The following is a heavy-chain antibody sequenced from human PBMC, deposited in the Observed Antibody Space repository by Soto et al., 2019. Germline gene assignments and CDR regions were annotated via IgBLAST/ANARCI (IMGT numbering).Heavy chain of an antibody. V-gene: IGHV3-33*01. CDR1: GFTFSSYG. Sequence: GGSLRLSCAASGFTFSSYGMHWVRQAPGKGLEWVAVIWFDGSNKFYADSVKGRFTISRDNSKNTLSLQMNSLRDEDSAVYYCATRSRGYSGYVKYWGQGTVVTVS. CDR3: ATRSRGYSGYVKY. D-gene: IGHD5-12*01. CDR2: IWFDGSNK. J-gene: IGHJ4*02.